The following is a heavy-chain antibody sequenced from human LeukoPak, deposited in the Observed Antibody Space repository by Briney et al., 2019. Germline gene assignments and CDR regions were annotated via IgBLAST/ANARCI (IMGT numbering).Heavy chain of an antibody. Sequence: VASVKVSCKASGYTFTSYGISWVRQAPGQGLEWMGWIGAYNGNTNYAQKLQGRVTMTTDTSTSTAYMELRSLRSDDTAVYYCARGGFWSGSYYYYYMDVWGKGTTVTVSS. V-gene: IGHV1-18*01. CDR1: GYTFTSYG. CDR2: IGAYNGNT. J-gene: IGHJ6*03. CDR3: ARGGFWSGSYYYYYMDV. D-gene: IGHD3-3*01.